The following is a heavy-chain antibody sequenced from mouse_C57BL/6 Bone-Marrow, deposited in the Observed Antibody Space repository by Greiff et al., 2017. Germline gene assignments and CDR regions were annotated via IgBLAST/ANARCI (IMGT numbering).Heavy chain of an antibody. Sequence: QVQLQQPGAELVLPGASVKLSCTASGYTFTSYWMHWVKQRPGQGLEWIGEIDPSASYPTYNQTFTVKSTLTVDKSSTPDYMRLSSLTSEDSAVYNCAKTAQAWGFAYWGQGTLVTVSA. CDR2: IDPSASYP. J-gene: IGHJ3*01. D-gene: IGHD3-2*02. CDR1: GYTFTSYW. V-gene: IGHV1-69*01. CDR3: AKTAQAWGFAY.